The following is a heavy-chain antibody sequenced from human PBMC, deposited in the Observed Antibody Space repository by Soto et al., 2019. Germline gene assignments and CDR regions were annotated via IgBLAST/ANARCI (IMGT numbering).Heavy chain of an antibody. D-gene: IGHD6-13*01. CDR2: ISGGGSST. V-gene: IGHV3-23*01. CDR1: GFKFSIYA. Sequence: GGSLRLSCVASGFKFSIYAMTWVRQAPGRGLEWVSGISGGGSSTDYADSVKGRFTISRDNSKNTLYLQMSSLTAEDTAVYYCATRPVAALYYFYAMDVWGQGTTVPVSS. CDR3: ATRPVAALYYFYAMDV. J-gene: IGHJ6*02.